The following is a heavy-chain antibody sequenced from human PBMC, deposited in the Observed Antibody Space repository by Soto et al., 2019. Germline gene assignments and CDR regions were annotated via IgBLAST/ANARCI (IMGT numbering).Heavy chain of an antibody. CDR2: IIPIFGTA. Sequence: QVQLVQSGAKVKKPGSSVKVSCKASGGTFSSYAISWVRQAPGQGLEWMGGIIPIFGTANYAQKFQGRVTITADKSTSTAYMELSSLRSEDTAVYYCARSSSTSCYQCYYGMDVWGQGTTVTVSS. V-gene: IGHV1-69*06. CDR1: GGTFSSYA. CDR3: ARSSSTSCYQCYYGMDV. D-gene: IGHD2-2*01. J-gene: IGHJ6*02.